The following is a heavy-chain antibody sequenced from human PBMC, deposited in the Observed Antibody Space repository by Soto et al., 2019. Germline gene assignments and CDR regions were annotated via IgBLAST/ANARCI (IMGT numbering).Heavy chain of an antibody. D-gene: IGHD2-15*01. V-gene: IGHV3-11*01. Sequence: QVQLVESGGGLVKPGGSLRLSCAASGFTFSDYYMSWIRQAPGKGLEWVSYISSSGSTIYYADSVKGRFTISRDNAKNSLYLQRNSLRAEDTAVYYCASPGVQYVGYCSGGSCYRGYYYYYMDVWGKGTTVTVSS. CDR1: GFTFSDYY. CDR3: ASPGVQYVGYCSGGSCYRGYYYYYMDV. J-gene: IGHJ6*03. CDR2: ISSSGSTI.